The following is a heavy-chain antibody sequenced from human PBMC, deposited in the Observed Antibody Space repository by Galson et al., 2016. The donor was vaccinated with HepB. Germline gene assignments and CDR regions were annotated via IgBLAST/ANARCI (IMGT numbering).Heavy chain of an antibody. CDR2: IKEDGSDK. V-gene: IGHV3-7*03. D-gene: IGHD3-10*01. CDR3: AKDGVGLIADWLDS. Sequence: SLRLSCAASGFTFRRYWMSWVRQAPGKGLEFVANIKEDGSDKYYQDSVKGRFTISRDNVNDILYLQMNSLRAEDTAVYYCAKDGVGLIADWLDSWGQGTLVTVSS. CDR1: GFTFRRYW. J-gene: IGHJ5*01.